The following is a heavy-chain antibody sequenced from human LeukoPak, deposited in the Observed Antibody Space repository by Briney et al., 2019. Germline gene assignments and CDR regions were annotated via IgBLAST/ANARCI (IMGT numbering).Heavy chain of an antibody. Sequence: GSLRLSCAASGFTFSNTWMNWVRQAPGKGLEWVGRIRRNADGGTVDYAARVKGRFTISRADSKSTLYLQMNSLKSEDTAVYCCTTVHASGGPVNYWGQGTLVTVSS. CDR3: TTVHASGGPVNY. CDR1: GFTFSNTW. V-gene: IGHV3-15*01. D-gene: IGHD6-19*01. CDR2: IRRNADGGTV. J-gene: IGHJ4*02.